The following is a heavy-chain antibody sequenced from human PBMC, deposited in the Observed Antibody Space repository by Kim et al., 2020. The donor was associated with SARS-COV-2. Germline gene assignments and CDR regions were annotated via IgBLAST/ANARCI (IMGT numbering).Heavy chain of an antibody. D-gene: IGHD3-16*01. CDR2: ISDDGSKK. Sequence: GGSLRLSCAASGFSFRYSAMHWLRQAPGKGLEWVAVISDDGSKKKYADSVKGRFTISRDNSKNMVYLEVNILRGEDTALYYCAKSRVDGGAVRPSHFQHWGEGALLTVSS. V-gene: IGHV3-30*18. CDR3: AKSRVDGGAVRPSHFQH. CDR1: GFSFRYSA. J-gene: IGHJ1*01.